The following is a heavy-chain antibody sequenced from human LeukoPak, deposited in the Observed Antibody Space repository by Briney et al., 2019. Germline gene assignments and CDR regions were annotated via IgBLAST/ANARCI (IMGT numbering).Heavy chain of an antibody. CDR2: ISWNSGSI. Sequence: GGSLRLSCAASGFTFDDYAMHWVRHAPGKGLEWVSGISWNSGSIGYADSVKGRFTISRDNAKNSLYLQMNSLRAEDTALYYCAKAQNYDSSGSPDYWGQGTLVTVSS. D-gene: IGHD3-22*01. CDR1: GFTFDDYA. V-gene: IGHV3-9*01. J-gene: IGHJ4*02. CDR3: AKAQNYDSSGSPDY.